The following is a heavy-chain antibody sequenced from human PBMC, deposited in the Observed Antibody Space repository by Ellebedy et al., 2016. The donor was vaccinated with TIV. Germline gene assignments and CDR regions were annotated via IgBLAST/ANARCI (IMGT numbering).Heavy chain of an antibody. D-gene: IGHD6-13*01. CDR1: GFTFSSYW. Sequence: GESLKISCAASGFTFSSYWMHWVRQAPGMGLVWVSRINSDGTSTTYADSVKGRFTISRDNAKNTLYLQMNSLRAEDTAVYYCARPYSSNWTNWFDPWGQGTLVTVSS. CDR2: INSDGTST. V-gene: IGHV3-74*01. CDR3: ARPYSSNWTNWFDP. J-gene: IGHJ5*02.